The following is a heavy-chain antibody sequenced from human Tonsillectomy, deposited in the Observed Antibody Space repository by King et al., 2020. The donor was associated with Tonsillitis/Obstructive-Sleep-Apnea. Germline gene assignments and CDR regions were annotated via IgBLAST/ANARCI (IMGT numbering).Heavy chain of an antibody. Sequence: VQLVESGGGVVQPGRSLRLSCAASGFTFSSYAMHWVRQAPGKGLEWVAVISYDGSNKYYADSVKGRFTISRDNSKNTLYLQMNSLRAEDTAVYYCAKMITFGGPGPYYYYGMDVWGQGTTVTVSS. CDR2: ISYDGSNK. CDR3: AKMITFGGPGPYYYYGMDV. D-gene: IGHD3-16*01. CDR1: GFTFSSYA. V-gene: IGHV3-30*04. J-gene: IGHJ6*02.